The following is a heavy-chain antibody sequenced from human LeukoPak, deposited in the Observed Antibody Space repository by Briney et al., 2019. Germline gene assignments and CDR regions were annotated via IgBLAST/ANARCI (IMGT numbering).Heavy chain of an antibody. CDR2: IYYSGST. D-gene: IGHD6-19*01. Sequence: SETLSLTCTVSGGSISSYYWSWIRQPPGKGLEWIGYIYYSGSTSYNPSLKSRVTISVDTSKNQFSLKLSSVTAADTAVYYCAREESVGSSGWYYFDYWGQGTLVTVSS. CDR3: AREESVGSSGWYYFDY. CDR1: GGSISSYY. J-gene: IGHJ4*02. V-gene: IGHV4-59*01.